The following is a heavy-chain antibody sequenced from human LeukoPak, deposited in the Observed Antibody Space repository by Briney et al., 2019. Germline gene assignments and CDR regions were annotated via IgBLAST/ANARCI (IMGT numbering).Heavy chain of an antibody. CDR2: IYYSGST. Sequence: SGTLSLTCTVSGGSVSSHSYFWTWIRQPPGQGLEWIGHIYYSGSTNYNPSLRGRVTISVDTSRNQFSLNLNSVTAADTAVYYCAGGLSGSYWYYFDYWGQGTLVTVSS. CDR3: AGGLSGSYWYYFDY. V-gene: IGHV4-61*01. CDR1: GGSVSSHSYF. J-gene: IGHJ4*02. D-gene: IGHD1-26*01.